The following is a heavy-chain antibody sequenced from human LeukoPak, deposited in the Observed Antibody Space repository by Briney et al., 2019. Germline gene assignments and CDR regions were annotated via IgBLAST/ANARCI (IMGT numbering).Heavy chain of an antibody. J-gene: IGHJ3*02. V-gene: IGHV3-23*01. CDR1: GLTFSNFA. CDR2: LSASGGGT. Sequence: GGSLRLSCAASGLTFSNFAMTWVRQTPGKGLEWVSALSASGGGTFYAPSVKGRFTISRDNSRNTVSLQMNSLRAEDTALYYCATVLHTSMTTWAAFDTWGQGTMVTVSS. CDR3: ATVLHTSMTTWAAFDT. D-gene: IGHD4-11*01.